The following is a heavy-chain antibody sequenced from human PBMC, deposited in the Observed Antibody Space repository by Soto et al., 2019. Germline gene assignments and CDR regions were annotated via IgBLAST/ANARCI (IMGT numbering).Heavy chain of an antibody. D-gene: IGHD6-19*01. CDR3: AKERSSGWSFDY. Sequence: ASVKVSCKASGYTFTSYAMHWVRQAPGQRLEWMGWINAGNGNTKYSRKFQGRVTITRDTSASTAYMELNSLRAEDTAVFYCAKERSSGWSFDYWGQGTLVTVSS. CDR2: INAGNGNT. V-gene: IGHV1-3*01. J-gene: IGHJ4*02. CDR1: GYTFTSYA.